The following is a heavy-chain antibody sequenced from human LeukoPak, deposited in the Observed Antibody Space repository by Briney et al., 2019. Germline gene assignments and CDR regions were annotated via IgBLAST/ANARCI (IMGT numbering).Heavy chain of an antibody. CDR3: AREPEVVVAATPDY. J-gene: IGHJ4*02. D-gene: IGHD2-15*01. V-gene: IGHV3-21*01. CDR1: GFTFSSYS. CDR2: ISGSSSYI. Sequence: GGSLRLSCAGSGFTFSSYSMNWVRQAPGKGLEWVSSISGSSSYIYYADSVKGRFTISRDNVKNSLYLQMNSLRAEDTAVYYCAREPEVVVAATPDYWGQGTLVTVSS.